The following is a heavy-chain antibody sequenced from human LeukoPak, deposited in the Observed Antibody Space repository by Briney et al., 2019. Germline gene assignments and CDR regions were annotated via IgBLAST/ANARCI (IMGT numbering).Heavy chain of an antibody. CDR1: GFSVSTNH. Sequence: GGSLRLSCAASGFSVSTNHMSWVRQAPGKGLEWVSISYIDDSTYYADSVKGRFTISRDNSKNSLYLQMNSLRAEDTALYYCAKDIGYCSGGSCYSSGFDYWGQGTLVTVSS. D-gene: IGHD2-15*01. CDR2: SYIDDST. J-gene: IGHJ4*02. V-gene: IGHV3-53*05. CDR3: AKDIGYCSGGSCYSSGFDY.